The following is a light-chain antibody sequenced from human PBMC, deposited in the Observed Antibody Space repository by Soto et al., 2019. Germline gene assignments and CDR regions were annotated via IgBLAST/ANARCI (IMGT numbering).Light chain of an antibody. Sequence: AIRMTQSPSSFSASTGDRGTITCRASQGISSYLAWYQQKPGKAPKLLIYAASTLQRGVPSRFSGSGSGTDFTLTISCLQSEDFATYYCQQYYSYPATFGQGTKVDIK. CDR3: QQYYSYPAT. CDR2: AAS. V-gene: IGKV1-8*01. CDR1: QGISSY. J-gene: IGKJ1*01.